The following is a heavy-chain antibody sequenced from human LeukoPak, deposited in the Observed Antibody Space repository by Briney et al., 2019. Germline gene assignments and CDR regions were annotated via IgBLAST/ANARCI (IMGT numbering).Heavy chain of an antibody. CDR1: GGSISSYY. CDR2: IYYSGGT. CDR3: ARDKGPYWYFDL. V-gene: IGHV4-59*01. J-gene: IGHJ2*01. Sequence: SETLSLTCTFSGGSISSYYWSWIRQPPGKGLEWIGYIYYSGGTDYNPSLKSRVTMSIDTSKNEISLRLSSVTAADTAVYYCARDKGPYWYFDLWGRGTLVTVSS.